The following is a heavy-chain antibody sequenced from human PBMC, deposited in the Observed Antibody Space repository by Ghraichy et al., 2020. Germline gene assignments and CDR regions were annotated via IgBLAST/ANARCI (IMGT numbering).Heavy chain of an antibody. CDR3: ARLRMPESVYCTGDKCRDFDY. V-gene: IGHV3-48*02. D-gene: IGHD2-8*02. CDR2: ISSDGSSI. CDR1: GFIFSTYS. J-gene: IGHJ4*02. Sequence: GGSLRLSCPASGFIFSTYSMIWVRQAPGKGLEWVSYISSDGSSIYYADAVKGRFTISRDNGKNSLYLQMNSLRDEDTSVYFCARLRMPESVYCTGDKCRDFDYLGQGTLVTVSS.